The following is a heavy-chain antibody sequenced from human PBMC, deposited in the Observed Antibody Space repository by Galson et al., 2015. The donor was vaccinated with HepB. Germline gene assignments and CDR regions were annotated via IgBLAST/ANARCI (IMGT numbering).Heavy chain of an antibody. V-gene: IGHV3-23*01. CDR3: AKDRAYDSSGYYYVY. CDR2: ISGSGGST. Sequence: SLRLSCAASGFTFSSYAMSWVHQAPGKGLEWVSAISGSGGSTYYADSVKGRFTISRDNSKNTLYLQMNSLRAEDTAVYYCAKDRAYDSSGYYYVYWGQGTLVTVSS. CDR1: GFTFSSYA. D-gene: IGHD3-22*01. J-gene: IGHJ4*02.